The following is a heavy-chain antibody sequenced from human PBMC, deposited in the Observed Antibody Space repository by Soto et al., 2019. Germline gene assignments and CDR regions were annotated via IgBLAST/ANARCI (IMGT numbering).Heavy chain of an antibody. V-gene: IGHV3-23*01. Sequence: GGSLRLSCAASGFTFSSYAMSWVRQAPGKGLEWVSGISGGGDNTYYADSVKGRFTISRDNSKNTLYLQMNSLRAEDTAVYYFAKRSIATTLGGPLYYFDYWGQGTLVTVSS. CDR1: GFTFSSYA. CDR3: AKRSIATTLGGPLYYFDY. J-gene: IGHJ4*02. CDR2: ISGGGDNT. D-gene: IGHD6-6*01.